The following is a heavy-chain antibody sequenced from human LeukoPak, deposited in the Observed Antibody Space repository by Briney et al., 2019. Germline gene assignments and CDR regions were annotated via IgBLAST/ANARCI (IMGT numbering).Heavy chain of an antibody. CDR1: GFTVSSNY. D-gene: IGHD2-2*01. CDR3: ARSCSYCSSTYYMDV. J-gene: IGHJ6*03. Sequence: TGGSLRLSCAASGFTVSSNYMSWVRQAPGKGLEWVSVIYSGGSTYYADSVKGRFTISRDNPKNTLYLQMNSLRAEDTAVYYCARSCSYCSSTYYMDVWGKGTTVTVSS. V-gene: IGHV3-53*01. CDR2: IYSGGST.